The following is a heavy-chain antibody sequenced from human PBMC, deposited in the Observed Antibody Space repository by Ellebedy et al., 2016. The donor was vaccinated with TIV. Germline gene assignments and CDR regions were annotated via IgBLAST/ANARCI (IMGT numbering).Heavy chain of an antibody. CDR1: GFPFSSSW. Sequence: PGGSLRLSCGASGFPFSSSWMSWVRQAPRKGLEWVANINQDGSVKNYVDSVKGRFTLSSDNAKNSLYLQMNSLRAEDTAVYFCARDAAAGKTDYWGQGTLVTVSS. J-gene: IGHJ4*02. V-gene: IGHV3-7*01. D-gene: IGHD6-13*01. CDR3: ARDAAAGKTDY. CDR2: INQDGSVK.